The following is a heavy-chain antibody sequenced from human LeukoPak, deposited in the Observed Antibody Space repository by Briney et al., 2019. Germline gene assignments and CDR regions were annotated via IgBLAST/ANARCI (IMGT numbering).Heavy chain of an antibody. CDR3: ARGPPQTAYSYGPPPDIDY. Sequence: PRGSLRLSCAASGFTVSENYMSWVRQAPGKGLEWVSLIYSDNSGGATYYADSVKGRFTISRDNSKNTLYLQMNSLRAEDTAVYYCARGPPQTAYSYGPPPDIDYWGQGTLVTVSS. D-gene: IGHD5-18*01. J-gene: IGHJ4*02. V-gene: IGHV3-66*01. CDR2: IYSDNSGGAT. CDR1: GFTVSENY.